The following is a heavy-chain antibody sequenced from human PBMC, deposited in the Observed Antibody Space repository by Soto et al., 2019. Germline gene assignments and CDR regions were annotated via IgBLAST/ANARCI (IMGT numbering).Heavy chain of an antibody. CDR1: GLTFSSYS. J-gene: IGHJ6*02. V-gene: IGHV3-30*03. CDR2: ISYDGSDK. CDR3: ARPLSSGYSYGYSGMDV. D-gene: IGHD5-18*01. Sequence: GGSLRLSCAASGLTFSSYSMHWVRQAPGKGLEWVAVISYDGSDKFYADSVKGRFTISRDNSKNTLYLQMNSLRAEDTAVYYCARPLSSGYSYGYSGMDVWGQGTTVTVSS.